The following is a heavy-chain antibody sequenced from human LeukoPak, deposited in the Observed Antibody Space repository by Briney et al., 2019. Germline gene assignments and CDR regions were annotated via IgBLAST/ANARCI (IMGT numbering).Heavy chain of an antibody. Sequence: PGGSLRLSCAASGFTFSSYSMNWVRQAPGKGLEWVSSISSSSSYIYYADSVKGRFTISRDNAKNSLYLQMNSLRAEDTAVYYCARAGDHQRDFFDYWGQGTLVTASS. D-gene: IGHD3-10*01. J-gene: IGHJ4*02. CDR2: ISSSSSYI. CDR1: GFTFSSYS. CDR3: ARAGDHQRDFFDY. V-gene: IGHV3-21*01.